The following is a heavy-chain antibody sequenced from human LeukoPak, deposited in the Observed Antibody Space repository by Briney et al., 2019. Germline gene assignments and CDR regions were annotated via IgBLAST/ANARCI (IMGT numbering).Heavy chain of an antibody. CDR3: VRQRGSCNEGTCYFDN. CDR2: LISGGSP. J-gene: IGHJ4*02. CDR1: GFTFSSYV. Sequence: LSGRSLRLSCAASGFTFSSYVMSWVRQAPGKGLECVSALISGGSPYYADSVKGRFTISRDNSKNTLFLQMNSLRVEDTAIYYCVRQRGSCNEGTCYFDNWGQGTLVTVSS. D-gene: IGHD2-15*01. V-gene: IGHV3-23*01.